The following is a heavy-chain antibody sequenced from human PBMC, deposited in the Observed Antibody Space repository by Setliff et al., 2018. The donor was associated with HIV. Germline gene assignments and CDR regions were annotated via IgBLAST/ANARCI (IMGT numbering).Heavy chain of an antibody. CDR3: ARVDTILQFFDY. J-gene: IGHJ4*02. D-gene: IGHD5-18*01. Sequence: PSETLSLTCSVSGYSISSDYYWGWLRQSPGEGLDWIGTIYHSGSTYYNPALKSRVTISVDPSTEQFSLRLTSVTAADTALSYCARVDTILQFFDYWGQGIAVTVSS. CDR1: GYSISSDYY. CDR2: IYHSGST. V-gene: IGHV4-38-2*01.